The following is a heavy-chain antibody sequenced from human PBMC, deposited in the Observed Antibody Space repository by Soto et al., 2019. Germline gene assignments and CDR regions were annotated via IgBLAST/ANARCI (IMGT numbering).Heavy chain of an antibody. CDR2: IYYSGST. D-gene: IGHD1-26*01. CDR3: ARALLGASHYYHGMDV. Sequence: PSVTLSLTCTVSGGSISSGGYYWSWVRQHPGKGLEWIGYIYYSGSTYYNPSLKSRVTISVDTSKNQFSLKPSSVTAADTAVYYCARALLGASHYYHGMDVWSQATTVTVSS. J-gene: IGHJ6*02. CDR1: GGSISSGGYY. V-gene: IGHV4-31*03.